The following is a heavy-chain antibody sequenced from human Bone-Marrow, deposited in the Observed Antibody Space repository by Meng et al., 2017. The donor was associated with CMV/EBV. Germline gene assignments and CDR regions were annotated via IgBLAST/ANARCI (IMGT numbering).Heavy chain of an antibody. Sequence: ASVKVSCKASGYTFTSYGISWVRQAPGQGLEWMGWISAYNGNTNYAQKLQGRVTMTTDTSTSTAYMELRSLRSDDTAVYYCARDTEMAAALSMDYWGQGTLVTVSS. V-gene: IGHV1-18*01. D-gene: IGHD5-24*01. CDR3: ARDTEMAAALSMDY. CDR1: GYTFTSYG. CDR2: ISAYNGNT. J-gene: IGHJ4*02.